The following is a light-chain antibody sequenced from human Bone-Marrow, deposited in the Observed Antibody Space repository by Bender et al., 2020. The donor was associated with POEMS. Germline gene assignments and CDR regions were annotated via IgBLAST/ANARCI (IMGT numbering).Light chain of an antibody. J-gene: IGLJ3*02. CDR1: NIGTKS. Sequence: SYVLTQAPSLSVAPGQTATITCEGNNIGTKSVHWYQQKPGQAPVLVVYDDSDRPSGIPERFSGSNSGNTATLTINRVEAGDEADYYCQVWDSSSDLWVFGGGTKLTVL. V-gene: IGLV3-21*02. CDR2: DDS. CDR3: QVWDSSSDLWV.